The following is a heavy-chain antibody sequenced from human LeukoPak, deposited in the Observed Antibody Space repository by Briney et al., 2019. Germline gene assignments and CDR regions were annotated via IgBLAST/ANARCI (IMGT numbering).Heavy chain of an antibody. CDR2: IKEDGSEK. V-gene: IGHV3-7*05. D-gene: IGHD1-1*01. J-gene: IGHJ4*02. CDR3: AMGTLADY. Sequence: PGGSLRLSCAASVFTFSRVWMTWVRQAPGKGLEWVANIKEDGSEKWYGGSVKGRFTISRDNAKDSLYLQMNSLRAEDTALYYCAMGTLADYWGPGTLVTVSS. CDR1: VFTFSRVW.